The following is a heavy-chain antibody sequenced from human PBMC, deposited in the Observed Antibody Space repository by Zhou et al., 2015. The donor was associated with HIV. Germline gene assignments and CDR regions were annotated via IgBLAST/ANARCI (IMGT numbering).Heavy chain of an antibody. CDR3: ARESYYDSSGYSPA. CDR1: GGTFSSYT. J-gene: IGHJ4*02. CDR2: IIPILGIA. V-gene: IGHV1-69*08. D-gene: IGHD3-22*01. Sequence: QVQLVQSGAEVKKPGSSVKVSCKASGGTFSSYTISWVRQAPGQGLEWMGRIIPILGIANYAQKFQGRVTITADKSTSTAYMELSSLRSEDTAVYYCARESYYDSSGYSPAWGQGTLVTVSS.